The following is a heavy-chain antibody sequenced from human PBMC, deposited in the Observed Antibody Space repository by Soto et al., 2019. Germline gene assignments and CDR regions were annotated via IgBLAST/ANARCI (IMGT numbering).Heavy chain of an antibody. D-gene: IGHD3-22*01. CDR1: GGTFSSSA. Sequence: VQLVQSGAEMKNPGSSVKASLKASGGTFSSSAIIWVRQPHGQGLEWMGGIIATLGKANYPEKFQGRVAITADESTCTAYMELSSLRSEDTAVYYCARERGGAIIVGVTGTFDVWGQGTLVSVSS. CDR2: IIATLGKA. J-gene: IGHJ3*01. V-gene: IGHV1-69*01. CDR3: ARERGGAIIVGVTGTFDV.